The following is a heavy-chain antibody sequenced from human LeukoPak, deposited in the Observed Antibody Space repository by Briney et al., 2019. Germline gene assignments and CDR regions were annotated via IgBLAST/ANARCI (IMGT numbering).Heavy chain of an antibody. CDR3: AGDLDPRYCSSTSCYPIDP. J-gene: IGHJ5*02. D-gene: IGHD2-2*01. CDR1: GFTFSSYS. CDR2: ISSSSSYI. V-gene: IGHV3-21*01. Sequence: GGSLRLSCAASGFTFSSYSMNWVRQAPGKGLEWVSSISSSSSYIYYGDSVKGRFTISRDNAKNSLYLQMNSLRAEDTAVYYCAGDLDPRYCSSTSCYPIDPWGQGTLVTVSS.